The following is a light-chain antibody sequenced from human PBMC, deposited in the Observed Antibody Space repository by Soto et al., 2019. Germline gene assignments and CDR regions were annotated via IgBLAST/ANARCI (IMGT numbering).Light chain of an antibody. J-gene: IGKJ3*01. CDR3: QQSYSTPT. CDR2: AAS. Sequence: DIQMTQSPSSLSASVGDRVTITCRASQSISSYLSWYQQKPGKAPKLLIYAASSLQSGVPSRVSGSGYGTDFTLTITSLQPEDFATYYCQQSYSTPTFGPGTKVDIK. CDR1: QSISSY. V-gene: IGKV1-39*01.